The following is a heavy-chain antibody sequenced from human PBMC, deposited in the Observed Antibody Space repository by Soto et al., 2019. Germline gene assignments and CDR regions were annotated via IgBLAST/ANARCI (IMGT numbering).Heavy chain of an antibody. J-gene: IGHJ4*02. Sequence: SETLSLTCAVYGGSFSGYYWSWIRQPPGKGLEWIGEINHSGSTNYNPSLKSRVTISVDTSKNQFSLKLSSVTAADTAVYYCARGRFMITFGGVIAIFDYWGQGTLVTVSS. CDR3: ARGRFMITFGGVIAIFDY. CDR1: GGSFSGYY. V-gene: IGHV4-34*01. D-gene: IGHD3-16*02. CDR2: INHSGST.